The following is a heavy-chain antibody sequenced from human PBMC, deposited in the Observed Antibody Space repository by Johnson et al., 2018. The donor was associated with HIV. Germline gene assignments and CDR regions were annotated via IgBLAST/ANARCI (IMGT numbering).Heavy chain of an antibody. CDR2: ISYDGNNK. CDR1: GFTFSSYA. CDR3: ARTAGSDAFDM. D-gene: IGHD6-13*01. J-gene: IGHJ3*02. Sequence: VQLVESGGGVVQPGRSLRLSCAASGFTFSSYAMHWVRQAPGKGLEWVAIISYDGNNKYYTDSVKGRFTISRDNSKNTLYLQMNSLRAEDTAVYYCARTAGSDAFDMWGQGTMVSVS. V-gene: IGHV3-30*14.